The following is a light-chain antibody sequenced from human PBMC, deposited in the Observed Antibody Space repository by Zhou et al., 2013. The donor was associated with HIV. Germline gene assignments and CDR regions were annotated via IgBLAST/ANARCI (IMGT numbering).Light chain of an antibody. CDR1: QDISNY. J-gene: IGKJ2*01. CDR3: LQVNRFPYT. CDR2: GAS. Sequence: DIQMTQSPSSLSASVGDRVTITCQASQDISNYLNWYQQKPGQAPKLLIYGASSLQSGVPSRFSGSGSGTEFTLTISSLQPEDFATYYCLQVNRFPYTFGQGTKLEI. V-gene: IGKV1-17*01.